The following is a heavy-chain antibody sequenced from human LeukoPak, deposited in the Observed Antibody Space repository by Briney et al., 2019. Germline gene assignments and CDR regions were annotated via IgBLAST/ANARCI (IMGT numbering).Heavy chain of an antibody. CDR1: GFTFSSYA. V-gene: IGHV3-23*01. Sequence: PGGSLRLSCAASGFTFSSYAMSWVRYAPGKGPEWVAGIRDTGSSTYYADSAKGRFTISRDNVKNTLYLQMNSLRAEDTAVYYCAREEWFGEFDYWGQGTLVTVSS. J-gene: IGHJ4*02. D-gene: IGHD3-10*01. CDR3: AREEWFGEFDY. CDR2: IRDTGSST.